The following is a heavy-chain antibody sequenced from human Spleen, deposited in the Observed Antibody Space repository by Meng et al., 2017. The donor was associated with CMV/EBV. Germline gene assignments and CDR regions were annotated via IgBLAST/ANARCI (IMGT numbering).Heavy chain of an antibody. D-gene: IGHD3-22*01. Sequence: GESLKISCAASGFTFSSYGMHWVRQAPGKGLEWVAFIRYDGSNKYYADSVKGRFTISRDNSKNTLYLQMNSLRAEDTAVYYCARASYYYDSSGPYYFDYWGQGTLVTVSS. CDR1: GFTFSSYG. J-gene: IGHJ4*02. CDR2: IRYDGSNK. V-gene: IGHV3-30*02. CDR3: ARASYYYDSSGPYYFDY.